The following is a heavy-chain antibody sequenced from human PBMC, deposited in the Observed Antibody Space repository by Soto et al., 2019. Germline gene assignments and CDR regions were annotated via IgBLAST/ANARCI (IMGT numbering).Heavy chain of an antibody. Sequence: SVKVSCKASGGTFSSYTISWVRQAPGQGLEWMGRIIPILGIANYAQKFQGRVTITADKSTSTAYMELSSLRSEDTAVYYCARGIAAAGTVWFDPWGQGILVSVSP. CDR1: GGTFSSYT. CDR3: ARGIAAAGTVWFDP. V-gene: IGHV1-69*02. CDR2: IIPILGIA. D-gene: IGHD6-13*01. J-gene: IGHJ5*02.